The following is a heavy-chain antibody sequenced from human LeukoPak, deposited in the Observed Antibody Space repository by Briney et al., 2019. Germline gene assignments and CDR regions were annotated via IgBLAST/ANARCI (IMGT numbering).Heavy chain of an antibody. J-gene: IGHJ4*02. CDR2: ISGSGGST. V-gene: IGHV3-23*01. CDR3: AKLHESRWSPNSQVY. D-gene: IGHD4-23*01. Sequence: TGGSLILSCAASGFTFSSYAMSWVRQAPGKGLEWVSAISGSGGSTYYADSVKGRFTISRDNSKNTLYLQMNSLRAEDTAVYYCAKLHESRWSPNSQVYWGQGTLVTVSS. CDR1: GFTFSSYA.